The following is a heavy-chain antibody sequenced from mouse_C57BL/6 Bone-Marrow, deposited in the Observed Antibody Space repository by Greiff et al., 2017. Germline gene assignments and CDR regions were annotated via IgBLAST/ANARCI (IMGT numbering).Heavy chain of an antibody. CDR1: EYEFPSHD. V-gene: IGHV5-2*01. J-gene: IGHJ1*03. D-gene: IGHD1-1*01. CDR3: ARQRYYGSSYGWYFDV. Sequence: EVQRVESGGGLVQPGESLKLSCESNEYEFPSHDMSWVRKTPEKRLELVAAINSDGGSTYYPDTMERRFIISRDNTKKTLYLQMSSLRSEDTALYYCARQRYYGSSYGWYFDVWGTGTTVTVSS. CDR2: INSDGGST.